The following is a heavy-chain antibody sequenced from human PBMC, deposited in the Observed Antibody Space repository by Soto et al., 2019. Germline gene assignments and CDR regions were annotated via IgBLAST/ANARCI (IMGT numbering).Heavy chain of an antibody. CDR3: ARSIVVVTALDY. V-gene: IGHV1-3*01. D-gene: IGHD2-21*02. Sequence: KFQGRVTITRDTSASTAYMELSSLRSEDKAVYYCARSIVVVTALDYWGQGTLVTVSS. J-gene: IGHJ4*02.